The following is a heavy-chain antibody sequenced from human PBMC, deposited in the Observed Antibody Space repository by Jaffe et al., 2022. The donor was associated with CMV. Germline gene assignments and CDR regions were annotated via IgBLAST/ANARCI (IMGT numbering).Heavy chain of an antibody. CDR3: ARCIAALGENWFDP. V-gene: IGHV4-31*03. J-gene: IGHJ5*02. CDR2: IYYSGST. D-gene: IGHD6-6*01. CDR1: GGSISSGGYY. Sequence: QVQLQESGPGLVKPSQTLSLTCTVSGGSISSGGYYWSWIRQHPGKGLEWIGYIYYSGSTYYNPSLKSRVTISVDTSKNQFSLKLSSVTAADTAVYYCARCIAALGENWFDPWGQGTLVTVSS.